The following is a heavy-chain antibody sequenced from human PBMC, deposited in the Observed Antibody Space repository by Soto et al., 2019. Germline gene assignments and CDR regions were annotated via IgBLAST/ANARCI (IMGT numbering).Heavy chain of an antibody. CDR3: ARLYGDYVYWFDP. Sequence: GSLRLSCAASGFTFISYGMSWVRQAPGKGLEWVSSISSSSSYIYYADSVKGRFTISRDNAKNSLYLQMNSLRAEDTAVYYCARLYGDYVYWFDPWGQGTLVTVSS. CDR2: ISSSSSYI. V-gene: IGHV3-21*01. D-gene: IGHD4-17*01. J-gene: IGHJ5*02. CDR1: GFTFISYG.